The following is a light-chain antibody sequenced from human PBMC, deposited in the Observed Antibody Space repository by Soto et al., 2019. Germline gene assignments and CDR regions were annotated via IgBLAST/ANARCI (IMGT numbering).Light chain of an antibody. Sequence: DIQMTQSPSSLSASVGDRVTITCRASQSISSYLNWYQQKPGKAPKLLIYAASSLQSGVPSRFSGSGSVTDFTLTISSLQPEDSATYYCQQRSSAPSFGGGTKVEIK. J-gene: IGKJ4*01. CDR2: AAS. V-gene: IGKV1-39*01. CDR1: QSISSY. CDR3: QQRSSAPS.